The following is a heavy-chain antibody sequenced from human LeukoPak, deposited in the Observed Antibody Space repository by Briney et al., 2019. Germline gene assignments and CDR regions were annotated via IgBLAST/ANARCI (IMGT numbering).Heavy chain of an antibody. CDR1: GYTFTSYY. CDR2: INPSGGST. CDR3: ARGGGKGGIVAAFDY. D-gene: IGHD6-13*01. J-gene: IGHJ4*02. Sequence: ASVKVSCKASGYTFTSYYMHWVRQAPGQGLEWMGIINPSGGSTSYAQKFQGRVTMTRDMSTSTVYMELSSLRSEDTAVYYCARGGGKGGIVAAFDYWGQGTLVTVSS. V-gene: IGHV1-46*01.